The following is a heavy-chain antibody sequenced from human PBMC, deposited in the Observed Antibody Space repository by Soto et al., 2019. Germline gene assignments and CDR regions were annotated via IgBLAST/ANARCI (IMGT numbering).Heavy chain of an antibody. Sequence: ASVKVSCKYSGYTFTSYGIIWVRQAPGQGLEWMGWISAYSGNTNYAQKLQGRVTMTTDTSTSTAYMDLRSLRSDDTAVYYCARKNDYGDFDYWGQGTMVNVSS. V-gene: IGHV1-18*01. CDR2: ISAYSGNT. CDR1: GYTFTSYG. D-gene: IGHD4-17*01. CDR3: ARKNDYGDFDY. J-gene: IGHJ4*02.